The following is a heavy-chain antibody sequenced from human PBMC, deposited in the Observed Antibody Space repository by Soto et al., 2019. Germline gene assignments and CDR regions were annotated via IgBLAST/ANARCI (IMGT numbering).Heavy chain of an antibody. V-gene: IGHV3-9*01. CDR2: ISWNSGSI. J-gene: IGHJ6*03. D-gene: IGHD3-10*01. CDR3: AKDAAYGSGFYYMAV. Sequence: GGSLRLSCAASGFTVDDCAMHWVRQTPGKGLEWVSGISWNSGSIGYADPVKGRFTISRDNAKNSLYLQMNSLRAEDTALYYCAKDAAYGSGFYYMAVWGKGTTVTVSS. CDR1: GFTVDDCA.